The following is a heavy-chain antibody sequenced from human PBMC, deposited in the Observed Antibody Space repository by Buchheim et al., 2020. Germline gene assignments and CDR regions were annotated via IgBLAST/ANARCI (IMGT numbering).Heavy chain of an antibody. CDR2: IWFDGTKG. D-gene: IGHD6-13*01. CDR3: AAGDY. CDR1: GFTFENYA. Sequence: QVQLVESGGGVVQPGKSLRLSCAASGFTFENYAMHWVRQAPGKGLEWVAIIWFDGTKGHYADSVKGRFAISRDNSNNTLFFQMTNLRVDDTAIYYCAAGDYWGQGTL. J-gene: IGHJ4*02. V-gene: IGHV3-33*01.